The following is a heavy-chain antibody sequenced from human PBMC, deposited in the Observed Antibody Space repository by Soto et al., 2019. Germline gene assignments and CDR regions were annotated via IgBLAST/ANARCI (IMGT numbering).Heavy chain of an antibody. CDR3: AKAGFWSGYYSLVDY. J-gene: IGHJ4*02. D-gene: IGHD3-3*01. V-gene: IGHV3-9*01. Sequence: GGSLRLSCAVSGFRFDGYAMHWVRQAPGKGLEWVSGISWNSGSIGYADSVKGRFTISRDNAKNSLYLQMNSLRAEDTALYYCAKAGFWSGYYSLVDYWGQGTLVTVSS. CDR2: ISWNSGSI. CDR1: GFRFDGYA.